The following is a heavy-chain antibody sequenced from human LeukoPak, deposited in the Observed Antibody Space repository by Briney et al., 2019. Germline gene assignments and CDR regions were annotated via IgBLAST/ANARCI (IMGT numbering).Heavy chain of an antibody. CDR3: ARDTYYYDSSGYLSFDY. J-gene: IGHJ4*02. D-gene: IGHD3-22*01. V-gene: IGHV4-4*07. CDR2: IHTSGST. CDR1: GVSISSYY. Sequence: SETLSLTCTVSGVSISSYYWSWIRQPAGKGLEWIGRIHTSGSTNYNPSLKSRVTMSVDTSQNQFSLKLSSVTAADTAVYYCARDTYYYDSSGYLSFDYWGQGTLVTVSS.